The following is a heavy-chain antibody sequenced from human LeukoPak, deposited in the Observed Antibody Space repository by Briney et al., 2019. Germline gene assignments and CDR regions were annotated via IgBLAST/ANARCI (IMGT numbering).Heavy chain of an antibody. J-gene: IGHJ4*02. Sequence: PGRSLRLCCAASGFTFDDYAMHWVRQAPGKGLEWVSGISWNSGSIGYADSVKGRFTISRDNAKNSLYLQMNSLRAEDTALYYCAKEAGIAAAGTRGNYDYWGQGTLVTVSS. CDR1: GFTFDDYA. CDR2: ISWNSGSI. CDR3: AKEAGIAAAGTRGNYDY. V-gene: IGHV3-9*01. D-gene: IGHD6-13*01.